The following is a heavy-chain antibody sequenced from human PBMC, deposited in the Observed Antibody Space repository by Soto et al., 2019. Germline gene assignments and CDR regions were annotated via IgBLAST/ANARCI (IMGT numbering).Heavy chain of an antibody. J-gene: IGHJ6*02. V-gene: IGHV1-69*01. CDR3: AGGGATISYYYYGMDV. CDR1: GGTFSSYA. Sequence: QVQLVQSGAEVKKPGSSVKVSCKASGGTFSSYAISWVRQAPGQGLEWMGGIIPIFGTANYAQKFQGSVTITADESTSTAYMELSSLRCEDTAVYYCAGGGATISYYYYGMDVWGQGTTVTVSS. D-gene: IGHD1-26*01. CDR2: IIPIFGTA.